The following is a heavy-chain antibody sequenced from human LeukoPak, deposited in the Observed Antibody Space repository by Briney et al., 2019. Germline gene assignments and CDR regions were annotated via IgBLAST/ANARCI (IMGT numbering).Heavy chain of an antibody. D-gene: IGHD1-1*01. CDR3: AKSSSVWNDLPDY. CDR1: GFTFSSYA. CDR2: ISGSGGST. Sequence: GGSLRLSCAASGFTFSSYAMSWVRQAPGKGLEWVSAISGSGGSTYYADSVKGRFTISRDNSMNTLYLQMNSLRAEDTAVYYCAKSSSVWNDLPDYWGQGTLVTVSS. J-gene: IGHJ4*02. V-gene: IGHV3-23*01.